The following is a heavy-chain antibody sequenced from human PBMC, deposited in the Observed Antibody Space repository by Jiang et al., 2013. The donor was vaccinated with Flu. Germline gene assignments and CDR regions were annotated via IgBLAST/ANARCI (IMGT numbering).Heavy chain of an antibody. D-gene: IGHD2/OR15-2a*01. J-gene: IGHJ4*02. V-gene: IGHV1-2*02. CDR2: FNPNSGGT. CDR3: ARGIIGRTYLECDY. CDR1: GYTFTDYY. Sequence: SGAEVKKPGASVKVSCKASGYTFTDYYMHWLRQAPGQGLEWMGWFNPNSGGTNYAQKFQGRVTMTRDTSISTAYMELSRLRSDDTAVYYCARGIIGRTYLECDYWGQGTLVTVSS.